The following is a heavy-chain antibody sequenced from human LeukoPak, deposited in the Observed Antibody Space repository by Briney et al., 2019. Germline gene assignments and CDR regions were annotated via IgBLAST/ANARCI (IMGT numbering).Heavy chain of an antibody. V-gene: IGHV3-30*02. CDR2: IRYDGSNK. Sequence: PGGSLRLSCAASGFTFSSYGMHWVRQAPGKGLEWVAFIRYDGSNKYYAGSVKGRFTISRDNSKNTLYLQMNSLRAEDTAVYYCAKRKGSGSYTYYFDYWGQGTLVTVSS. D-gene: IGHD1-26*01. J-gene: IGHJ4*02. CDR1: GFTFSSYG. CDR3: AKRKGSGSYTYYFDY.